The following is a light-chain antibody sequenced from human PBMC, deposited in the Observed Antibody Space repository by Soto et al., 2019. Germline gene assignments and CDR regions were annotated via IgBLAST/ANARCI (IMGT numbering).Light chain of an antibody. J-gene: IGKJ3*01. CDR2: DAS. V-gene: IGKV3-11*01. Sequence: EILLTQSPVTLSLSPGERATLSCRASQSVSRNLAWYQQKPGQAPRLLIYDASNRATGIPARFSGSGSVTDFTLTISSLEPEDFAVYYCQQRSNWATFGPGTKVDIK. CDR1: QSVSRN. CDR3: QQRSNWAT.